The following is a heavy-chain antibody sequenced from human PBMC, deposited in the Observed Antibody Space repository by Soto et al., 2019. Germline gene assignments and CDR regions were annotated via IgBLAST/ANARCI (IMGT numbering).Heavy chain of an antibody. CDR1: GFTFSSYS. J-gene: IGHJ4*02. D-gene: IGHD6-19*01. V-gene: IGHV3-21*01. Sequence: GGSLRLSCAASGFTFSSYSMNWVRQAPGKGLEWVSSISSSSSYIYYADSVKGRFTISRDNAKNSLYLQMNSLRAEDTAVYYCARSPTSDSSGWYGDYWGQGTLVTVSS. CDR2: ISSSSSYI. CDR3: ARSPTSDSSGWYGDY.